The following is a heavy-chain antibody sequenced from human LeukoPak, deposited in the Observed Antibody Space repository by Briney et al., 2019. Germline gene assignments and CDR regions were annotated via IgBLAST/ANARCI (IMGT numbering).Heavy chain of an antibody. V-gene: IGHV1-2*02. CDR2: INPNSGGT. D-gene: IGHD3-22*01. J-gene: IGHJ4*02. CDR3: ARDELDYDSSGYSDVWARYYFDY. CDR1: GYTFTGYY. Sequence: ASVKVSCKASGYTFTGYYMHWVRQAPGQGLEWMGWINPNSGGTNYAQKFQGRVTMTRDTSISTAYMELSRLRSDDTAVYYCARDELDYDSSGYSDVWARYYFDYWGQGTLVTVSS.